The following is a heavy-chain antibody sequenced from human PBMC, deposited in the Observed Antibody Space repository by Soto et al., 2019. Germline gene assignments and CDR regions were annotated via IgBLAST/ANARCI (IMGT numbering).Heavy chain of an antibody. CDR3: XXXKRRFPHPYYYYGMDV. V-gene: IGHV4-31*03. D-gene: IGHD3-3*01. J-gene: IGHJ6*02. Sequence: QVQLQESGPGLVKPSQTLSLTCTVSGGSISSGGYYWSWIRQHPGKGLEWIGYIYYSGSTYYNPSLKSRVTISVDTSKNQFSLKLSSVTAADTAVYYXXXXKRRFPHPYYYYGMDVWGQGTTVXVXS. CDR2: IYYSGST. CDR1: GGSISSGGYY.